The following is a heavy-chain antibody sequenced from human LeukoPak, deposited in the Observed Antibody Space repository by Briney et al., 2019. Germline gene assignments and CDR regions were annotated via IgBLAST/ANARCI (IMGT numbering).Heavy chain of an antibody. CDR3: ARDSGTTGEVKFDP. CDR1: GGSFSGYY. Sequence: SETLSLTCAVYGGSFSGYYWSWIRQPAGKGLEWIGRIYSSGSTTYNPSLKSRVTMSIDTSKNQFSLKLSFVTAADTAVYYCARDSGTTGEVKFDPWGQGTLVTVSS. D-gene: IGHD3-10*01. J-gene: IGHJ5*02. V-gene: IGHV4-4*07. CDR2: IYSSGST.